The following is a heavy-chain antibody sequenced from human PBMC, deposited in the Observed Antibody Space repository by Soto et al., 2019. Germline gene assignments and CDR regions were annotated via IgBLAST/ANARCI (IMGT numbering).Heavy chain of an antibody. V-gene: IGHV4-31*03. CDR1: GGSISSGGYY. Sequence: QVQLQESGPGLVKPSQTLSLTCTVSGGSISSGGYYWSWIRQHPGKGLEWIGYIYYSGSTYYNPSLNSRVTISVDTSKNQFSLKLSSVTAADTAVYYCAIECGGSCYSRWFDPWGQGTLVTVSS. D-gene: IGHD2-15*01. CDR2: IYYSGST. CDR3: AIECGGSCYSRWFDP. J-gene: IGHJ5*02.